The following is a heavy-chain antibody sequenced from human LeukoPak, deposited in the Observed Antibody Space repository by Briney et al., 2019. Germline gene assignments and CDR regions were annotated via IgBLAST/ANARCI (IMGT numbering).Heavy chain of an antibody. CDR1: GGSFSGYY. J-gene: IGHJ6*02. CDR3: ARINAASSGWPGEHYYIMDV. Sequence: SETLSLTCAVYGGSFSGYYWSWIRQPPGKGLEWVGEINHRGVTNCSPPLKSRVTILMDTSKNQFSLKLNSVTAADTAAYYCARINAASSGWPGEHYYIMDVWGQGTPVTVSS. CDR2: INHRGVT. D-gene: IGHD6-19*01. V-gene: IGHV4-34*01.